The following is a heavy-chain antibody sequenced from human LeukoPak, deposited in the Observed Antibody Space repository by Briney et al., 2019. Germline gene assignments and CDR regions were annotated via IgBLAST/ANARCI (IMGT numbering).Heavy chain of an antibody. J-gene: IGHJ6*02. Sequence: GASVKVSCKASGYTFTSYGITWVRQAPGQGLEWMGWISAYNGNTNYAQKLQGRVTVTTDPSTSTAYMELRSLRSDDTAVYYCARSATNRDISASGSDYYYYGMDVWGQGTTVTVSS. D-gene: IGHD3-10*01. CDR3: ARSATNRDISASGSDYYYYGMDV. CDR2: ISAYNGNT. V-gene: IGHV1-18*01. CDR1: GYTFTSYG.